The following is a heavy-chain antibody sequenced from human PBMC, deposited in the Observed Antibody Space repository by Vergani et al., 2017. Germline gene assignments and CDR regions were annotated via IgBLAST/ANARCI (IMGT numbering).Heavy chain of an antibody. D-gene: IGHD3-10*01. CDR3: ASPGGSGTKYRWPGMDV. J-gene: IGHJ6*02. CDR1: RFTFSSYG. CDR2: IWYDGSNK. V-gene: IGHV3-33*01. Sequence: QVQLVESGGGVVQPGRSLRLSCAASRFTFSSYGMHWVRQAPGKGLEWVAVIWYDGSNKYYADSVKGRFTISRDNSKNTLYLQMNSLRAEDTAVYYCASPGGSGTKYRWPGMDVWGQGTTVTVSS.